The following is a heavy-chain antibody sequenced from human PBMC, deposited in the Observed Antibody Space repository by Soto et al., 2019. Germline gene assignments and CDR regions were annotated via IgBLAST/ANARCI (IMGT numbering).Heavy chain of an antibody. V-gene: IGHV3-48*02. CDR2: IISSSSPI. J-gene: IGHJ4*02. CDR1: GFTLSDYS. D-gene: IGHD3-10*01. CDR3: VRDARTMVRGHYFDY. Sequence: EVQLVESGGGLVQPGGSLRLSCAASGFTLSDYSLNWVRQAPGRGLGWVSAIISSSSPIYYADSVKGRFTISRDNAKNSLYLQMNSLRDEDTAVYYCVRDARTMVRGHYFDYWGQGTLVTVSS.